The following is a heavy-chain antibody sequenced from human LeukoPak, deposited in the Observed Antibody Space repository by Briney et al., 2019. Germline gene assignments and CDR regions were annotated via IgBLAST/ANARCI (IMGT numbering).Heavy chain of an antibody. V-gene: IGHV3-53*04. CDR3: ARDRGLTVTTNSDYYYGMDV. CDR2: IYSGGST. J-gene: IGHJ6*02. CDR1: GFTVSSNY. D-gene: IGHD4-17*01. Sequence: GGPLRLSCAASGFTVSSNYMSWVRQAPGKGLEWVSVIYSGGSTYYADSVKGRFTISRHNSKNTLYLQMNSLRAEDTAVYYCARDRGLTVTTNSDYYYGMDVWGQGTTVTVSS.